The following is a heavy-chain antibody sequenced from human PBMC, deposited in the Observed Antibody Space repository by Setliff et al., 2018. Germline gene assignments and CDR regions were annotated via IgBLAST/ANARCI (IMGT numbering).Heavy chain of an antibody. CDR1: GGSISTTDYY. J-gene: IGHJ4*02. D-gene: IGHD3-22*01. V-gene: IGHV4-39*07. Sequence: SETLSLTCTVSGGSISTTDYYWGWIRQPPGKGLEWIGCVYYSGNTYYSPSLKSRVTMFVDTSKNQFSLMLYSVTAADTAIYYCARYDSSGYSENYYFDYWGQGTLVTGSA. CDR2: VYYSGNT. CDR3: ARYDSSGYSENYYFDY.